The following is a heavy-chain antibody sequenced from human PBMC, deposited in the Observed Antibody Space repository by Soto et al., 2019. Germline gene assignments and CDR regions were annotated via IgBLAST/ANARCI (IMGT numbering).Heavy chain of an antibody. Sequence: QITLKESGPTLVKPTQTLTLTCTFSGFSLSTSGVGVGWIRQPPGKALEWLALIYWDDDKRYSPSLKSRLTITRDTSKNLLVLTMTSMGPVDTATYYCAHHTVTSGYFDYWGQGTLGTVSA. V-gene: IGHV2-5*02. CDR1: GFSLSTSGVG. CDR2: IYWDDDK. J-gene: IGHJ4*02. D-gene: IGHD4-17*01. CDR3: AHHTVTSGYFDY.